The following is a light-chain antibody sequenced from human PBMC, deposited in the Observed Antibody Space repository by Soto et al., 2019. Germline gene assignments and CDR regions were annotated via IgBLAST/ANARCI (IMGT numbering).Light chain of an antibody. CDR3: QQYNSYWWT. CDR1: QSISSW. CDR2: KAS. Sequence: DIQMTDSPSTRSSSVGNVCTITCRASQSISSWLAWYQQKPGKAPKLLIYKASSLESGVPSRFSGSGSGTEFTLTISSLQPDDFATYYCQQYNSYWWTFGQGTRLEIK. V-gene: IGKV1-5*03. J-gene: IGKJ5*01.